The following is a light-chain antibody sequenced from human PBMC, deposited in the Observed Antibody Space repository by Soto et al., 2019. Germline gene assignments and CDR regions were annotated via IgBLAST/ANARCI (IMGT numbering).Light chain of an antibody. V-gene: IGKV2-28*01. CDR3: MQVLHTPFS. CDR2: LGS. Sequence: DIVMTRSPPSLSVTPGEPASISCRSSQSLLHSDGYTYVDWYVQRPGQSPQLLIYLGSNRASGVPDRLSGSGSGTDFTLKISKVESEDVGIYYCMQVLHTPFSFGPGTKVDIK. J-gene: IGKJ3*01. CDR1: QSLLHSDGYTY.